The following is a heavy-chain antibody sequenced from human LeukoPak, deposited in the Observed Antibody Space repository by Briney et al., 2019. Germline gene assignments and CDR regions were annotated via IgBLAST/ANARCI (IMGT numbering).Heavy chain of an antibody. D-gene: IGHD1-14*01. Sequence: GGSLRLSCAASGFTFSSYAMHWVRQAPGKGPEWVAVISYDGSNKYYADSVKGRFTISRDNSKNTLYLQMNSLRAEDAAVYYCARGGPGPTDYFDYWGQGTLVTVSS. J-gene: IGHJ4*02. CDR2: ISYDGSNK. CDR1: GFTFSSYA. V-gene: IGHV3-30*04. CDR3: ARGGPGPTDYFDY.